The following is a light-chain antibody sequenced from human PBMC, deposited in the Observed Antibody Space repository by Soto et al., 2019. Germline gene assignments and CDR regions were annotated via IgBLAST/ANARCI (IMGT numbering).Light chain of an antibody. CDR3: QQYGSSCT. V-gene: IGKV3-20*01. CDR1: QSVSSSY. CDR2: GAS. Sequence: EIVLTQSPGTLSLSPGERATLSCRASQSVSSSYLAWYQQKPGQAPRLLIYGASSRATGIPDRFIGSGSGTDFTLTISRLEPEDFAVFYCQQYGSSCTFGQGTKLEIK. J-gene: IGKJ2*02.